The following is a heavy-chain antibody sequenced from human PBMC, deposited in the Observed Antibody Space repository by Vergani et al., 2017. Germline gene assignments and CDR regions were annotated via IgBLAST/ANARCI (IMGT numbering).Heavy chain of an antibody. J-gene: IGHJ6*03. Sequence: QVQLVQSGAEVKKPGASVKVSCKASGYTFTGYYIHWVRQAPGQGLEWMGWINPNSGGTNYAQKFQGRVTSTADESTSTAYIELSSLRSEDSAVYYCASLPLAYVTNYYSYYMDVWGKGTTVTVPS. CDR3: ASLPLAYVTNYYSYYMDV. D-gene: IGHD3-10*02. CDR1: GYTFTGYY. CDR2: INPNSGGT. V-gene: IGHV1-2*01.